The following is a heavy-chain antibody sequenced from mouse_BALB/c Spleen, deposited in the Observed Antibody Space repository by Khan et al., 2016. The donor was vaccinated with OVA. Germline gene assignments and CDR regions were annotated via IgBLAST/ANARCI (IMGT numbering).Heavy chain of an antibody. Sequence: EVELVESGGGLVQPGGSRKLSCAASGFTFSDYGMAWVRQAPGKGPEWVAFISSLAYNFYYADTVTGRFTISRENAKNTLYLEMSSLRYEDTAMYYCAGGGKGGFAYWGQGTLVTVSA. CDR3: AGGGKGGFAY. CDR1: GFTFSDYG. CDR2: ISSLAYNF. V-gene: IGHV5-15*02. J-gene: IGHJ3*01.